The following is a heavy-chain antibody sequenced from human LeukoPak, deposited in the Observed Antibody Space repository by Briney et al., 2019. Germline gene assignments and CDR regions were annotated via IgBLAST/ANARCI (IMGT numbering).Heavy chain of an antibody. CDR2: IYYSGST. D-gene: IGHD1-1*01. V-gene: IGHV4-39*07. CDR1: GGSISSSSDY. Sequence: SEALSLTCTVSGGSISSSSDYWGWIRHPPGKGLEWIGSIYYSGSTYYNPSLKTRATISVDTSKHQLSLKLSSVTAADTAVYDCARSGLTSYFDYWGQGT. CDR3: ARSGLTSYFDY. J-gene: IGHJ4*02.